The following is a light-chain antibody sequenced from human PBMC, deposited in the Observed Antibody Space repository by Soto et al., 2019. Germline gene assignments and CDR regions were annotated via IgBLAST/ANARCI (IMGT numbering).Light chain of an antibody. CDR3: QQYNNGPTYT. CDR1: QSITSS. Sequence: EIVMTQSPATLSVSPGERATLSCRASQSITSSLAWYQQNPGQAPSLLIYGASTRATGIPARFSGSGSGTEFTLTISSLQSEDFAVYYCQQYNNGPTYTFGQGTKLEIK. J-gene: IGKJ2*01. V-gene: IGKV3-15*01. CDR2: GAS.